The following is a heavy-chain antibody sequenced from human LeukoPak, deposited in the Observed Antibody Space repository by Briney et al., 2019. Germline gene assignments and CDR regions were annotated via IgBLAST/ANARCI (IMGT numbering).Heavy chain of an antibody. CDR2: IKSKTDSGTT. CDR1: GFTFSNAW. D-gene: IGHD6-13*01. J-gene: IGHJ5*02. Sequence: GGSLRLSCAASGFTFSNAWMSWVRQAPGKGLEWVGRIKSKTDSGTTDYAAPVKGRFTISRDDSKTTLYLQMNSLKTEDTAVYFCTTSLRMTAAWSWGQGTLVTVSS. V-gene: IGHV3-15*01. CDR3: TTSLRMTAAWS.